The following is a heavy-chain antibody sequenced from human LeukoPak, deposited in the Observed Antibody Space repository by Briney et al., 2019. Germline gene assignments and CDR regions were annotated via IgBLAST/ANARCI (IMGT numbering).Heavy chain of an antibody. J-gene: IGHJ4*02. CDR1: GGTFSSYA. D-gene: IGHD2-2*01. CDR3: ASFMTPNRQLLHDY. V-gene: IGHV1-69*01. CDR2: IIPIFGTA. Sequence: SVKVSCKASGGTFSSYAIRLVRQAPGQGLEWMGGIIPIFGTANYAQKFQGRVTITADESTSTAYMELSSLRSEDTAVYYCASFMTPNRQLLHDYWGQGTLVTVSS.